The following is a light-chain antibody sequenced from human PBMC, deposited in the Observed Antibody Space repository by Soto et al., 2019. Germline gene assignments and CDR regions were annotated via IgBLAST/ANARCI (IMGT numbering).Light chain of an antibody. V-gene: IGKV1-39*01. CDR1: QNIGKY. CDR3: EQSYATPYT. Sequence: DIQMTQSPSSQSAVVGDRVTITCRASQNIGKYLNWYQQKPGKAPNLLIYAASSLQSGVPPRFSGSGSGTDFTLTISSLQPEDFATYYCEQSYATPYTCGQGTKLEIK. J-gene: IGKJ2*01. CDR2: AAS.